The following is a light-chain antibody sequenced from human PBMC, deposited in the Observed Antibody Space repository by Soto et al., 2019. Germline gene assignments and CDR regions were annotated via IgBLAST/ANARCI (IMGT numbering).Light chain of an antibody. Sequence: EIVLTQSPGTLSLSPGERATLSCRASQSVTINYLAWYQQKPGQAPRLLIYGASTRATGIPDRFTGSGSGTELTLTISRLEPEDFAVYFCQQYGSTPFTFGTGTKVDIK. V-gene: IGKV3-20*01. CDR3: QQYGSTPFT. CDR2: GAS. CDR1: QSVTINY. J-gene: IGKJ3*01.